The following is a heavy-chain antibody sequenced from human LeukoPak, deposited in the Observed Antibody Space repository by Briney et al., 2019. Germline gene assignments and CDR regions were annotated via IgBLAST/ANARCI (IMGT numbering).Heavy chain of an antibody. V-gene: IGHV4-59*01. CDR2: IYYSGST. Sequence: SETLSLTCTVSGGSISSYYWSWIRQPPGKGLEWIGYIYYSGSTNYNPSLKSRVTISVDTSKNQFSLKLSSVTAADTAVYYCARGLYDSSGGYWGQGTLVTVSS. CDR3: ARGLYDSSGGY. CDR1: GGSISSYY. J-gene: IGHJ4*02. D-gene: IGHD3-22*01.